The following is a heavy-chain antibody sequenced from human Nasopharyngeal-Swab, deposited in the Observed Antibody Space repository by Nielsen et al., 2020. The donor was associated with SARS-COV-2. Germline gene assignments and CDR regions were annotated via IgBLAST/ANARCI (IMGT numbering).Heavy chain of an antibody. CDR2: ISSSGSTI. CDR3: ASWELYYYDSSGYYG. D-gene: IGHD3-22*01. V-gene: IGHV3-48*03. Sequence: GGSLRLSCAASGFTFSSYEMNWVRQAPGKGLEWVSYISSSGSTIYYADSVKGRFTISRDNSKNTLYLQMNSLRAEDTAVYYCASWELYYYDSSGYYGWGQGTLVTVSS. CDR1: GFTFSSYE. J-gene: IGHJ4*02.